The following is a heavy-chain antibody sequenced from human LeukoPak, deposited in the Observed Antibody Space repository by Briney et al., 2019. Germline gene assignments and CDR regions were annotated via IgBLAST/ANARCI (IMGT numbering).Heavy chain of an antibody. CDR3: ASRPGGSTWYGVFDY. Sequence: PSETLSLTCTVSGDSMSNHFWSWIRQPPGKGLEWIGYIYGSETTIYNPSLKSRVTMSVDTSENQFSLKLSSVTAADTALYYCASRPGGSTWYGVFDYWSRGTLVTVSS. V-gene: IGHV4-59*11. CDR1: GDSMSNHF. CDR2: IYGSETT. J-gene: IGHJ4*02. D-gene: IGHD6-13*01.